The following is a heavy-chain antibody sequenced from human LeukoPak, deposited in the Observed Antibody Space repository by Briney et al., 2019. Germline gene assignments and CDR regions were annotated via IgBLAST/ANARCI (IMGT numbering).Heavy chain of an antibody. V-gene: IGHV4-39*01. CDR3: ARNGGVDTAMVPVFDY. D-gene: IGHD5-18*01. J-gene: IGHJ4*02. CDR2: IYYSGNT. CDR1: GDSIRSASYY. Sequence: SETLTLTCTVSGDSIRSASYYWGWIRQPPGKGLEWIGTIYYSGNTYYNPSLESRITLSVDPSRNQFSLKLTSVTAADTAVYYCARNGGVDTAMVPVFDYWGQGTLVTVSS.